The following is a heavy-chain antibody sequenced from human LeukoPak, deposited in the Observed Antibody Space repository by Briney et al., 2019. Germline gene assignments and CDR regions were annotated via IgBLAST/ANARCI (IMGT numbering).Heavy chain of an antibody. CDR3: ASGLRGGGSDYYGMDV. D-gene: IGHD2-15*01. Sequence: ASVKVSCKASGYTFTGYYIYWVRQAPGQGLECVGWINPNSGGTIYAQNFQGRVTMTRDTSISTSYMELSGLTSDDTAVYYCASGLRGGGSDYYGMDVWGQGTTVTVSS. V-gene: IGHV1-2*02. J-gene: IGHJ6*02. CDR2: INPNSGGT. CDR1: GYTFTGYY.